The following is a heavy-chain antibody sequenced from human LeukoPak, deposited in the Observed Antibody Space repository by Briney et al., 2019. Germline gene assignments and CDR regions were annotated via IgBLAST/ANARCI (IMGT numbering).Heavy chain of an antibody. CDR3: ARRAGAYSHPYDY. D-gene: IGHD4/OR15-4a*01. CDR1: GFTFSTYW. CDR2: MKQDGSET. J-gene: IGHJ4*02. V-gene: IGHV3-7*03. Sequence: PGGSLRLSCAASGFTFSTYWMTWVRQAPEKGLEWVANMKQDGSETYYVDSVKGRFTISRDNAKNSLYLQMNSLRAEDTAVYYCARRAGAYSHPYDYWGQGTLVTVSS.